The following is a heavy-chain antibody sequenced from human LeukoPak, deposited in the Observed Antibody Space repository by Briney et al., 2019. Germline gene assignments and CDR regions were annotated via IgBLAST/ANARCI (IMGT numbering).Heavy chain of an antibody. J-gene: IGHJ4*02. V-gene: IGHV3-48*01. CDR2: NSSSSSTI. CDR3: ARVPTTIYPYFDY. CDR1: GFTFSSYS. D-gene: IGHD4-17*01. Sequence: GGSLRLSCAASGFTFSSYSMNWVRQAPGKGLEWVSYNSSSSSTIYYADSVKGRFTISRDNAKNSLYLQMNSLRAEDTAVYYCARVPTTIYPYFDYWGQGTLVTVSS.